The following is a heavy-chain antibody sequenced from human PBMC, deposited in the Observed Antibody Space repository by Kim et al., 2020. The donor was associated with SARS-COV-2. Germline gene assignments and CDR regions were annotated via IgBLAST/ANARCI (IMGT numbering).Heavy chain of an antibody. D-gene: IGHD3-10*01. CDR2: IINTGAT. CDR3: ARVRGGRLLFDD. Sequence: SETLSLTCTVSGDSLDGNYWGWIRQPPGKGLEWIGNIINTGATNNNRSLTSRVSISIDTSKNQFSLKLRFVTAADTAVYYCARVRGGRLLFDDWGQGTLVTVSS. J-gene: IGHJ4*02. CDR1: GDSLDGNY. V-gene: IGHV4-59*01.